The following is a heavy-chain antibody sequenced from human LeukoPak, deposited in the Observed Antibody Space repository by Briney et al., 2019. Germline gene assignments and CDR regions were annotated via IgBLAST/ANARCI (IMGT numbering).Heavy chain of an antibody. CDR3: AKKRNDGHESFDI. V-gene: IGHV3-23*01. CDR2: ISGSGGST. J-gene: IGHJ3*02. CDR1: GFTFSSYA. Sequence: GGSLRLSCAASGFTFSSYAMSWVRQAPGKGLEWVSAISGSGGSTYYADSVKGRFTISRDNSRNTLFLQMNSVRAEDTAVYYCAKKRNDGHESFDIWGQGTMVTVSS. D-gene: IGHD1-1*01.